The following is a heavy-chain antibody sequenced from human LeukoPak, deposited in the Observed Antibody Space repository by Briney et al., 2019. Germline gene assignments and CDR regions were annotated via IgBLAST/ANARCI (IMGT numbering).Heavy chain of an antibody. V-gene: IGHV1-46*01. D-gene: IGHD4-17*01. J-gene: IGHJ5*02. CDR2: INPSGGST. CDR3: ARAAKATGTGFDP. Sequence: GASVKVSCKASGYTFTSYYMHWVRRAPGQGLEWMGIINPSGGSTSYAQKFQGRVTMTRDTSTSTVYMELSSLRSEDTAVYYCARAAKATGTGFDPWGQGTLVTVSS. CDR1: GYTFTSYY.